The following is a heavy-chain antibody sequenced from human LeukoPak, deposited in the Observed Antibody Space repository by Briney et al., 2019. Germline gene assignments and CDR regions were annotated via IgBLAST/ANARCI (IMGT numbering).Heavy chain of an antibody. D-gene: IGHD3-10*01. Sequence: PGRSLRLSCAASGFTFSSYGMHWVRQAPGKGLEWVAVIWYDGSNKYYADSVKGRFTISRDNSKNSLYLQMNSLRAEDTAVYYCATYYYGSGSDYWGQGTLVTVSS. V-gene: IGHV3-33*01. CDR1: GFTFSSYG. CDR3: ATYYYGSGSDY. CDR2: IWYDGSNK. J-gene: IGHJ4*02.